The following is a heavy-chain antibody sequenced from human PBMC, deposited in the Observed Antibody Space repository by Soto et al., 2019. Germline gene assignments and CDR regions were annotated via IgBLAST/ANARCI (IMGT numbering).Heavy chain of an antibody. J-gene: IGHJ4*02. CDR2: INAGNGNT. D-gene: IGHD1-20*01. CDR3: ARGITLPTPLDY. CDR1: GYTFTSYA. Sequence: QVQLVQSGAEEKKPGASVKVSCKASGYTFTSYAMHWVRQAPGQRLEWMGWINAGNGNTKYSQKFQGRVTITRDTSASTSYMELSSLRSEDTAVYYCARGITLPTPLDYCGQGTLVTVSS. V-gene: IGHV1-3*05.